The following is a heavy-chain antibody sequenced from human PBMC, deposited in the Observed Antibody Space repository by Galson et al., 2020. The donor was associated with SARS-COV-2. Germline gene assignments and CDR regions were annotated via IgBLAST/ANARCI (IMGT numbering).Heavy chain of an antibody. CDR3: ATDPAYVVVTHPGEKYFQH. CDR1: GYTLTELS. V-gene: IGHV1-24*01. J-gene: IGHJ1*01. CDR2: FDPEDGET. Sequence: ASVKVSCKVSGYTLTELSMHWVRQAPGKGLEWMGGFDPEDGETIYAQKFQGRVIMTEDTSTDTAYMELSSLRSEDTAVYYCATDPAYVVVTHPGEKYFQHWGQGTLVTVSS. D-gene: IGHD3-22*01.